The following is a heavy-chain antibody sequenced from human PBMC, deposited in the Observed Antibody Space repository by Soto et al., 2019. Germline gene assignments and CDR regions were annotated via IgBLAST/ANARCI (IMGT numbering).Heavy chain of an antibody. CDR1: GGSISSYY. J-gene: IGHJ4*02. CDR2: IYYSGST. Sequence: ASETLSLTCTVSGGSISSYYWSWIRQPPGKGLEWIGYIYYSGSTNYNPSLKSRVTISVDTSKNQFSLKLSSVTAADTAVYYCARRHCSSWSSYFDYWGQGTLVTVSS. D-gene: IGHD6-13*01. CDR3: ARRHCSSWSSYFDY. V-gene: IGHV4-59*01.